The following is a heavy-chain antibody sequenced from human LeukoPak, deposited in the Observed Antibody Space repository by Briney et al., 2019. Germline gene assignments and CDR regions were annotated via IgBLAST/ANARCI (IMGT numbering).Heavy chain of an antibody. D-gene: IGHD4-17*01. CDR2: ISYDGSNK. Sequence: GGSLRLSCAASGFTFSSYAMHWVRQAPGKGLEWVAVISYDGSNKYYADSVKGRFTISRDNSKNTLYLQMNSLRAEDTAVYYCARDRGVTRSPFDYWGKGTLVTVSS. CDR1: GFTFSSYA. CDR3: ARDRGVTRSPFDY. J-gene: IGHJ4*02. V-gene: IGHV3-30-3*01.